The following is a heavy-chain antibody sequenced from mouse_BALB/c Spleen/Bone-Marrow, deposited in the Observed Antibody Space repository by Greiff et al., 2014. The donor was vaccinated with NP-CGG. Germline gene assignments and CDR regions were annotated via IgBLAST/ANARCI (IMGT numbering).Heavy chain of an antibody. CDR1: GYTFTSYW. D-gene: IGHD2-1*01. CDR2: INPSTGYT. CDR3: ARGNPLYAMDY. V-gene: IGHV1-7*01. Sequence: VQLQQSGAELAKPGPSVKMSCKASGYTFTSYWMHWVKQRPGQGLEWIGYINPSTGYTDYNQKFNDKATLTADKSSSTAYMQLSSLTSKDSAVYYCARGNPLYAMDYWGQGTSVTVSS. J-gene: IGHJ4*01.